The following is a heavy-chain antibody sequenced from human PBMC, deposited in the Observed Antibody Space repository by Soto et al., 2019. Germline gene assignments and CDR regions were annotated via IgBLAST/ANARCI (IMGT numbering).Heavy chain of an antibody. Sequence: GSLRLSCTASGFTFCDYAISFFRHSPCKWREWVVFIRSKAYGGTTEYAASVKGRFTISRDDSKSIAYLQMNSLKTEDTAVYYCTRDLELLGYYYYGMDVWGQGTTVTVSS. V-gene: IGHV3-49*03. CDR2: IRSKAYGGTT. CDR1: GFTFCDYA. D-gene: IGHD1-26*01. J-gene: IGHJ6*02. CDR3: TRDLELLGYYYYGMDV.